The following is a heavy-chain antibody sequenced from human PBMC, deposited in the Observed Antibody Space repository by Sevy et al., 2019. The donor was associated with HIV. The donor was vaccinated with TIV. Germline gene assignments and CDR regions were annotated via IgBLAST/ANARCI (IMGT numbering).Heavy chain of an antibody. CDR3: AKEVSEHCYYDY. CDR2: IGGSADYT. D-gene: IGHD3-10*01. CDR1: GFTFSSYA. J-gene: IGHJ4*02. Sequence: GSLRLSCVTSGFTFSSYAMSWVRQTPGKGLEWVSAIGGSADYTYYADSVKGRFTISRDNSKNTLYLQMNGLRAEDTAVYYCAKEVSEHCYYDYWGQGTLVTVSS. V-gene: IGHV3-23*01.